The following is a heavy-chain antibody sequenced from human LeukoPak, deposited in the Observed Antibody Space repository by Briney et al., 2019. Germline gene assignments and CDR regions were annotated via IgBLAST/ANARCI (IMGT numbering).Heavy chain of an antibody. D-gene: IGHD6-19*01. CDR2: ISGSSSTI. Sequence: GGSLRLSCAASEFSFSSSNMNWIRQAPGKGLEWISYISGSSSTIFYADSVKGRFIISRDNAKKSMYLQMNSLRADDTAVYYCAREVSGWRGGAFDLWGQGTMVTVSS. J-gene: IGHJ3*01. V-gene: IGHV3-48*04. CDR3: AREVSGWRGGAFDL. CDR1: EFSFSSSN.